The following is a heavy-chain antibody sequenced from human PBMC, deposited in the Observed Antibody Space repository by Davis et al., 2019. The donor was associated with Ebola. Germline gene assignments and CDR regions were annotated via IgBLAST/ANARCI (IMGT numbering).Heavy chain of an antibody. V-gene: IGHV1-46*01. CDR3: ASGTYYGSGSYIDY. CDR1: RYTFTSYY. D-gene: IGHD3-10*01. J-gene: IGHJ4*02. Sequence: ASSVPVSCQAFRYTFTSYYIHWVRQAPGQRLEWMGIVNPSGGSTTYAQKFQGRVTMTRDTSTSTVYMELSSLRSEDTAVYYCASGTYYGSGSYIDYWGQGTLVTVSS. CDR2: VNPSGGST.